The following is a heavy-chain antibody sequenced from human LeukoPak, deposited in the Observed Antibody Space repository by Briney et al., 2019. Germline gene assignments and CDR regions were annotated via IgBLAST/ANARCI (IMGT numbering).Heavy chain of an antibody. D-gene: IGHD1-26*01. Sequence: GGSLRLSCAASGFTFDDYAMHWVRQAPGKGLEWVSLISGDGGSTYYADSVKGRFTTSRDNSKNSLYLQMNSLRTEDTALYYCAKEALIGGSSYLGTLFDYWGQGTLVTVSS. CDR3: AKEALIGGSSYLGTLFDY. CDR2: ISGDGGST. J-gene: IGHJ4*02. CDR1: GFTFDDYA. V-gene: IGHV3-43*02.